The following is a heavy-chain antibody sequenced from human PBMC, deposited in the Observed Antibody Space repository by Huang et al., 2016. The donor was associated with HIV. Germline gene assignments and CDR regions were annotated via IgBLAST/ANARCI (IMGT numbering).Heavy chain of an antibody. J-gene: IGHJ4*02. CDR2: LNPNSGKT. CDR3: ARLTSGWYQDY. V-gene: IGHV1-8*01. CDR1: GYIFSNSA. Sequence: QVQLVQSGPEVKKPGASVKVSCQTSGYIFSNSAINWVRQAPGEGLQWMGWLNPNSGKTAYGQNVQGRVTLTRSTSTGAAYMVLNSLTSQDTAVYYCARLTSGWYQDYWGQGTLVTVSS. D-gene: IGHD6-19*01.